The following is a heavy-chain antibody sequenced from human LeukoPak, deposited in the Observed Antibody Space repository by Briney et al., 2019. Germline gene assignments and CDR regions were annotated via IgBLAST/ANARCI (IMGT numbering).Heavy chain of an antibody. D-gene: IGHD3-10*01. CDR2: IYYSGST. CDR3: ARASLYYYGSGSRGFDY. V-gene: IGHV4-59*08. J-gene: IGHJ4*02. Sequence: SETLSLTCTVSGGSISSYYWSWIRQPPGKGLEWIGYIYYSGSTNYNPSLKSRVTISVDTSKNQFSLKLSSVTAADTAVYYCARASLYYYGSGSRGFDYWGQGTLVTVSS. CDR1: GGSISSYY.